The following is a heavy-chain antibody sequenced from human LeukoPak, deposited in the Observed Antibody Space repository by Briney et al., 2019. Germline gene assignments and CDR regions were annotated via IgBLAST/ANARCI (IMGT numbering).Heavy chain of an antibody. Sequence: SETLSLTCTVSGGSISSYYWSWIRQPPGKGLEWIGYIYYSGTTNYNPSLKSRVTISVETSKNQFSLKLSSVTAADTAVYYCARRSGDDAFDIWGQGRMVIVSS. V-gene: IGHV4-59*01. CDR1: GGSISSYY. J-gene: IGHJ3*02. CDR3: ARRSGDDAFDI. CDR2: IYYSGTT.